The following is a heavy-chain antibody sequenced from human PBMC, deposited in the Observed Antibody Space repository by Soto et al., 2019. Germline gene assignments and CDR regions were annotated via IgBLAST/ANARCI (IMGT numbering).Heavy chain of an antibody. CDR3: AKAQNPGYSSRNPYYYYGMDV. D-gene: IGHD6-13*01. V-gene: IGHV3-23*01. CDR2: ISGSGGST. Sequence: GGSLRLSCAASGFTFSSYAMSWVRQAPGKGLEWVSAISGSGGSTYYADSVKGRFTISRDNSKNTLYLQMNSLRAEDTAVYYCAKAQNPGYSSRNPYYYYGMDVWGQGTTVTVSS. J-gene: IGHJ6*02. CDR1: GFTFSSYA.